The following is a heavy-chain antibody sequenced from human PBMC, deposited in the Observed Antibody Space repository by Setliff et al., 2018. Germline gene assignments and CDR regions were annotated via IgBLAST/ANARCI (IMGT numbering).Heavy chain of an antibody. CDR3: ASSYYDYLWGSYRYFY. J-gene: IGHJ4*02. CDR1: GGSISTNSYY. Sequence: SETLSLTCTVSGGSISTNSYYWGWIRQPPGKGLEWIGSISYSGSTYHNPSLKSQVTVSVDTSKNQFSLKLTSVTAADTAVYFCASSYYDYLWGSYRYFYWGQGTLVTVSS. V-gene: IGHV4-39*01. D-gene: IGHD3-16*02. CDR2: ISYSGST.